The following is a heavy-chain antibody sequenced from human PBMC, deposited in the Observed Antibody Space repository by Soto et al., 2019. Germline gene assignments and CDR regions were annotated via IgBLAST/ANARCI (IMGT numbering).Heavy chain of an antibody. CDR1: GYTFTSYA. J-gene: IGHJ4*02. CDR3: ARGGPTGNNYYDRSGYPRPLDY. CDR2: INAGNGNT. D-gene: IGHD3-22*01. V-gene: IGHV1-3*01. Sequence: ASVKVSCKXSGYTFTSYAMHWVRQAPGQRLEWMGWINAGNGNTKYSQKFQGRVTITRDTSASTAYMELSSLRSEDTAVYYCARGGPTGNNYYDRSGYPRPLDYWGQGTLVTVS.